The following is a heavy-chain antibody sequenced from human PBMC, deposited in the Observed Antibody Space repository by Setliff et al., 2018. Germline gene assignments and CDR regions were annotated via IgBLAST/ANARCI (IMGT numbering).Heavy chain of an antibody. CDR2: ISAYNGNT. CDR1: GYTFTNYG. Sequence: ASVKVSCKASGYTFTNYGISWVRQAPGQGLEWMGWISAYNGNTNYAQKLQGRVTMTTDTSTSTAYMELRSLRSDDTAVYYCAAIGLDTAMITGVLFDFWGQGTLVTVSS. CDR3: AAIGLDTAMITGVLFDF. V-gene: IGHV1-18*01. J-gene: IGHJ4*02. D-gene: IGHD5-18*01.